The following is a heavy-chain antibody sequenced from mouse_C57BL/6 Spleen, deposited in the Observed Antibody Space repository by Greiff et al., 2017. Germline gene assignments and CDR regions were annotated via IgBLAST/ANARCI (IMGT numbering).Heavy chain of an antibody. V-gene: IGHV1-80*01. J-gene: IGHJ3*01. Sequence: QVQLKESGAELVKPGASVKISCKASGYAFSSYWMNWVKQRPGKGLEWIGQIYPGDGDTNYNGKFKGKATLTADKSSSTAYMQLRSLTSEDSAVYFCARSDDYLFAYGGQGTLVTVSA. CDR3: ARSDDYLFAY. D-gene: IGHD2-4*01. CDR1: GYAFSSYW. CDR2: IYPGDGDT.